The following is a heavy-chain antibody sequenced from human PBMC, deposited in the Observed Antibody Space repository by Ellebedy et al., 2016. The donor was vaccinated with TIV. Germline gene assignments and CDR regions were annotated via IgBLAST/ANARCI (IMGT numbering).Heavy chain of an antibody. CDR1: GFTFSSYS. V-gene: IGHV3-21*01. J-gene: IGHJ5*02. Sequence: GGSLRLXXAASGFTFSSYSMNWVRQAPGKGLEWVSSISSSSSYIYYADSVKGRFTISRDNAKNSLYLQMNSLRAEDTAVYYCARVRAPYYDFWSGSSSGWFDPWGQGTLVTVSS. CDR2: ISSSSSYI. CDR3: ARVRAPYYDFWSGSSSGWFDP. D-gene: IGHD3-3*01.